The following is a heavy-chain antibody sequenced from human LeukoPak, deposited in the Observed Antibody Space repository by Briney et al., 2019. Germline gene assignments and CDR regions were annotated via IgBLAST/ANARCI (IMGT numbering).Heavy chain of an antibody. Sequence: SETLSLTCTVSGGSSSSYYWSWIRQPPGKGLECIGYISYSGSTNYNPSLKSRVTISVDTSKKQFSLILSSVTAADTAVYYCARISNWFDPWGQGTLVTVSS. CDR2: ISYSGST. CDR1: GGSSSSYY. J-gene: IGHJ5*02. V-gene: IGHV4-59*01. CDR3: ARISNWFDP.